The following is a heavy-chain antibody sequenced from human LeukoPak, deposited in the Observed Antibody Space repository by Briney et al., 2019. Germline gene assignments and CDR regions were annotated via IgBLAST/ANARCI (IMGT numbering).Heavy chain of an antibody. CDR1: GFTFSSYS. J-gene: IGHJ4*02. CDR3: ARERARRGEVSVDY. D-gene: IGHD3-10*01. CDR2: ISSSYI. V-gene: IGHV3-21*01. Sequence: PGGSLRLSCAASGFTFSSYSMNWVRQAPGKGLERVSSISSSYIYYADSVKGRFTISRDNAKNSLYLQMNSLRAEDTAVYYCARERARRGEVSVDYWGQGTLVTVSS.